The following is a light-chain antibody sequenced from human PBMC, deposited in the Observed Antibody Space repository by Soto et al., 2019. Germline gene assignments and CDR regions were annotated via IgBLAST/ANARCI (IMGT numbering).Light chain of an antibody. CDR1: SSDVGAYNY. Sequence: QSVLTQPPSASGSPGQSVTISCSGTSSDVGAYNYVSWYQQHPGKAPRLLIYEVSQRPSGVPDRFSGSKSANTASLTVSGLQPEDEADYYCSSYAGTNTLRYVFGTGTKGTVL. J-gene: IGLJ1*01. CDR3: SSYAGTNTLRYV. V-gene: IGLV2-8*01. CDR2: EVS.